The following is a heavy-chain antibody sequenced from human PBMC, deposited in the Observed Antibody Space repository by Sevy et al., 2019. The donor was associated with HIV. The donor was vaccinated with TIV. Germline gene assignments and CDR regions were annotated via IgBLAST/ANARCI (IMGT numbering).Heavy chain of an antibody. D-gene: IGHD4-4*01. CDR1: GFSLLDYS. CDR3: ARGRNFYLDH. J-gene: IGHJ4*02. V-gene: IGHV1-18*01. Sequence: ASVKVSCKTSGFSLLDYSVAWVRQAPGQGFEWMGWVTARKGDTKYAQKVEGRVTMTTDSSRKTVYMELRSLTSDDTAIYYCARGRNFYLDHWAQGSRVTVSS. CDR2: VTARKGDT.